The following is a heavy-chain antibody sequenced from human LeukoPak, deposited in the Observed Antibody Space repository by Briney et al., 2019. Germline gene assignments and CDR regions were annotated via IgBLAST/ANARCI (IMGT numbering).Heavy chain of an antibody. J-gene: IGHJ3*02. D-gene: IGHD3-10*01. Sequence: ASVKVSCKASGYSFRNYDVSWVRQAPGQGLEWMGWMNPISGNTGYTQNFQGRVTMTRDTSTSTAYMELYSLRSEDTAVYYCTRAPSGSMDRGVDAFDIWGQGTVVTVSS. V-gene: IGHV1-8*02. CDR3: TRAPSGSMDRGVDAFDI. CDR2: MNPISGNT. CDR1: GYSFRNYD.